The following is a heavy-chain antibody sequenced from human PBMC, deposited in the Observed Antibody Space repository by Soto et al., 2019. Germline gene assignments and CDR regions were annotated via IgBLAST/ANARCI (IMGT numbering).Heavy chain of an antibody. CDR2: IYYSGST. CDR1: GGSISSSSYY. J-gene: IGHJ6*03. CDR3: ARRRGFCSSTSCYNYYYYMDV. Sequence: QLPLQESGPGLVKPSETLSLTCTVSGGSISSSSYYWGWIGQPPGKGLEWIGSIYYSGSTYYNPSHKSRCTITVDTSTNQFSLKLSSVTAADTAVYYGARRRGFCSSTSCYNYYYYMDVWGKGTTVTVSS. V-gene: IGHV4-39*01. D-gene: IGHD2-2*01.